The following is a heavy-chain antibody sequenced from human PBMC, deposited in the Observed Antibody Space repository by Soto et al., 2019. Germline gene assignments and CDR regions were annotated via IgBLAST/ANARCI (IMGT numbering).Heavy chain of an antibody. CDR2: ISGSGGST. D-gene: IGHD3-9*01. V-gene: IGHV3-23*01. Sequence: PGGSLRLSCAASGFTFSSYAMSWVRQAQGKGLEWVSAISGSGGSTYYADSVKGRFTISRDNSKNTLYLQMNSLRAEDTAVYYCATPLLRYFDWLYYFDYWGKEPGSPSPQ. J-gene: IGHJ4*01. CDR1: GFTFSSYA. CDR3: ATPLLRYFDWLYYFDY.